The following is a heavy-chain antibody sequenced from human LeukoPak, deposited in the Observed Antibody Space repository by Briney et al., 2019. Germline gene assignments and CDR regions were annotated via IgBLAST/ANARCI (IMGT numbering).Heavy chain of an antibody. V-gene: IGHV4-61*02. CDR3: GSVPTPPYYYFHMDV. D-gene: IGHD2-15*01. CDR1: GGSISSGSYY. CDR2: VYSSGST. Sequence: SETLSLTCTVSGGSISSGSYYWSWIRQPAGKGLEWIGRVYSSGSTNYNPSLKSRVTISLDTSKNQFSLNLRSVTAADTALYFCGSVPTPPYYYFHMDVWGKGTTVTVSS. J-gene: IGHJ6*03.